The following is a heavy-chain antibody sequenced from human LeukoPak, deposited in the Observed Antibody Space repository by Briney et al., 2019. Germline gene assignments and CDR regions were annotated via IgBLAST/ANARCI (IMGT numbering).Heavy chain of an antibody. J-gene: IGHJ4*02. Sequence: GGSLRLSCAASGFTFDDYAMHWVRQAPGKGLEWVSLISWDGGSTYYADSVKGRFTISRDNSKNTLYLQMNSLRAEETAVYYCARAGPSSSWHQFDYWGQGTLVTVSS. V-gene: IGHV3-43D*03. D-gene: IGHD6-13*01. CDR2: ISWDGGST. CDR3: ARAGPSSSWHQFDY. CDR1: GFTFDDYA.